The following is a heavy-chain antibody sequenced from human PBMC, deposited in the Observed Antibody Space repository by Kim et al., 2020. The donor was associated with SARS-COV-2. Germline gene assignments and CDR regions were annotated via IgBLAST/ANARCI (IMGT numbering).Heavy chain of an antibody. D-gene: IGHD6-19*01. Sequence: SLKGRFPLSRKTSNNSLYLQMNSLRAGDTAVYYCARGRIAVAGGFDYWGQGTLVTVSS. J-gene: IGHJ4*02. CDR3: ARGRIAVAGGFDY. V-gene: IGHV3-13*01.